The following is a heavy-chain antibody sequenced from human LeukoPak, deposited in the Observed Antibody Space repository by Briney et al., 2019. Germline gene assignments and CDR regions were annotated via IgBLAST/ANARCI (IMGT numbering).Heavy chain of an antibody. D-gene: IGHD3-22*01. Sequence: PGGSLRLSCAASGFTFSSYAMSWVRQAPGKGLEWVSAISGSGGSTYYADSVKGRFTISRDNSKNSLYLQMNSLRAEDTAIYYCAKQTRYDSPAGGRGFDYWGQGSLVTASS. CDR3: AKQTRYDSPAGGRGFDY. CDR2: ISGSGGST. V-gene: IGHV3-23*01. CDR1: GFTFSSYA. J-gene: IGHJ4*02.